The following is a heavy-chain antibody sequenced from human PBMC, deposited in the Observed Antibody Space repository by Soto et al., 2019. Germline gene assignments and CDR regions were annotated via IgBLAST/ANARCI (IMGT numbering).Heavy chain of an antibody. CDR2: IYPGDSDT. CDR1: GYSFTSYW. V-gene: IGHV5-51*01. D-gene: IGHD5-12*01. J-gene: IGHJ3*02. Sequence: PGESLKISCKGSGYSFTSYWIGWVRQMPGKGLEWMGIIYPGDSDTRYSPSFQGQVTISADKSISTAYLQWSSLKASDTAMYYCARDRRDTGYPDAFDIWGQGTMVTVSS. CDR3: ARDRRDTGYPDAFDI.